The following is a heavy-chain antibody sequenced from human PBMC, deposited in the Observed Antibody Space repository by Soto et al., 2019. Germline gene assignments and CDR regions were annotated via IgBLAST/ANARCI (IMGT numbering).Heavy chain of an antibody. D-gene: IGHD1-1*01. J-gene: IGHJ4*02. V-gene: IGHV3-30-3*01. CDR3: ARDLNCWEDCFDY. CDR2: ISYDGSNK. Sequence: QVQLVESGGGVVQPGRSLRLSCAASGFTFSSYAMHWVRQAPGKGLEWVAVISYDGSNKYYADSVKGRFTISRDNSKNTLYLQMNSLRAEDTAVYYCARDLNCWEDCFDYWGQGTLVTVSS. CDR1: GFTFSSYA.